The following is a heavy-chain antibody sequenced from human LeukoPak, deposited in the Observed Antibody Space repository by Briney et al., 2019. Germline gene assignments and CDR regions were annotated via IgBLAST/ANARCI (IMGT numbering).Heavy chain of an antibody. J-gene: IGHJ4*02. D-gene: IGHD5-24*01. Sequence: PGGSLRLSCAASGFTFSDYWMHWVRQAPGKGLVWVSRISSDGSRVTYADSVKGRFTISRDNAKNTLYLQMNSLRAEDTAVYYCAKLAFYESGYNPYWGQGTLVTVSS. CDR1: GFTFSDYW. V-gene: IGHV3-74*01. CDR3: AKLAFYESGYNPY. CDR2: ISSDGSRV.